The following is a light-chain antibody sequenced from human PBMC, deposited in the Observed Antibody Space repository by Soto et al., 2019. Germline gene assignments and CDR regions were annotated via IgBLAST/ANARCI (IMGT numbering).Light chain of an antibody. CDR3: QQYGSSPLFP. CDR2: GAS. Sequence: EIVLTQSPATLSLSPGERATLSCRASQRVISDYLAWYQQKPGQAPRLLIYGASNRATGIPDRFSGSGSGTDFTLTISRLEPEDFAVYYCQQYGSSPLFPFGPGTKVDIK. V-gene: IGKV3-20*01. CDR1: QRVISDY. J-gene: IGKJ3*01.